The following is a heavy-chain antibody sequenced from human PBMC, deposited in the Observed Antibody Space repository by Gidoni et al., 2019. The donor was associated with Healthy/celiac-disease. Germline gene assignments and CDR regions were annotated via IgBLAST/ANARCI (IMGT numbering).Heavy chain of an antibody. J-gene: IGHJ6*02. Sequence: QVQLQESGPGLVTPSETLSLTCTVSGGSVSSGSYYWSWIRQPPGKGLEWIGYIYYSGSTNYYPSLKSLVTISVDTSKNQFSLKLSSVTAADTAVYYCARGHYYYGMDVWGQGTTVTVSS. V-gene: IGHV4-61*01. CDR3: ARGHYYYGMDV. CDR2: IYYSGST. CDR1: GGSVSSGSYY.